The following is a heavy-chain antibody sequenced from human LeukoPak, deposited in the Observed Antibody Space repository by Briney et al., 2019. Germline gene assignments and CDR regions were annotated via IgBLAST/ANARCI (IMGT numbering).Heavy chain of an antibody. D-gene: IGHD3-9*01. J-gene: IGHJ4*02. CDR3: AREILSGYSDY. CDR1: GFTFSDHY. V-gene: IGHV3-11*04. Sequence: GGSLRLSCAASGFTFSDHYMTWIRQAPGKGLEWVSHISSSSSTIYYADSVKGRFTISRDNAKNSLYLQMNNLRDEDTAVYYCAREILSGYSDYWGQGTLVTVSS. CDR2: ISSSSSTI.